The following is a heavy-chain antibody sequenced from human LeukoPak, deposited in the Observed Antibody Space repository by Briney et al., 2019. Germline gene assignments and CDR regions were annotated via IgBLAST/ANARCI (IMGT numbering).Heavy chain of an antibody. J-gene: IGHJ4*02. Sequence: QSGGSLTLSCAASGFIFNSYCMHWVRQAPGKGPDWVSHINTNRSTKNYADSVKCRYSISRNNAKNTLYLHMSSLRAEDTGVYYCARAVRANPTADFWGQGTLVTVSS. D-gene: IGHD3-3*01. V-gene: IGHV3-74*01. CDR1: GFIFNSYC. CDR2: INTNRSTK. CDR3: ARAVRANPTADF.